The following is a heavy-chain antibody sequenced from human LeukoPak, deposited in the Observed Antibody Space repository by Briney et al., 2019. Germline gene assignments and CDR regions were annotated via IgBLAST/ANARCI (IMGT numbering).Heavy chain of an antibody. CDR3: ARDDSSGYHIDY. CDR1: GYTFTGYY. Sequence: ASVKVSCKASGYTFTGYYMHWVRQAPGPGLEWMGRINPNSGGTNYAQKFQGRVTMTRDTSISTAYMELSRLRSDDTAVYYCARDDSSGYHIDYWGQGTLVTVSS. V-gene: IGHV1-2*06. CDR2: INPNSGGT. J-gene: IGHJ4*02. D-gene: IGHD3-22*01.